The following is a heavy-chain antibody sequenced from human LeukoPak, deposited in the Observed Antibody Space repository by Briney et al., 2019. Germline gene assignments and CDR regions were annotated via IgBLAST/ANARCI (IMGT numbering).Heavy chain of an antibody. Sequence: ASVKVSCKASGYTFTSYDINWVRQAPGQGLEWMGWINPNSGGTNYAQKFQGRVTMTRDTSISTAYMELSRLRSDDTAVYYCAGAKVVSLDYWGQGTLVTISS. CDR2: INPNSGGT. J-gene: IGHJ4*02. CDR3: AGAKVVSLDY. CDR1: GYTFTSYD. V-gene: IGHV1-2*02. D-gene: IGHD3-22*01.